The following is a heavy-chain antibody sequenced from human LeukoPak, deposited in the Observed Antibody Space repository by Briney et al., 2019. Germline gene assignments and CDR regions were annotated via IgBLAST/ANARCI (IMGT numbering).Heavy chain of an antibody. CDR3: ARARPQYSSSWLRDEGGYYFDY. D-gene: IGHD6-13*01. Sequence: GGAVRLSRAPSGFSFSDYYMSWLHQAPGKGLEGVSYISSSSSYTNYADSVKGRFTISRDNAKNSLYLQMNSLRAEDTAVYYGARARPQYSSSWLRDEGGYYFDYWGQGTLVAVSS. J-gene: IGHJ4*02. CDR2: ISSSSSYT. V-gene: IGHV3-11*06. CDR1: GFSFSDYY.